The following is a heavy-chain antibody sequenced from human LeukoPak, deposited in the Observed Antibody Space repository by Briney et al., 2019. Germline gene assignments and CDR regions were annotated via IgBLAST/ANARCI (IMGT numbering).Heavy chain of an antibody. CDR1: GFTFSTYP. CDR2: IFANGDIT. J-gene: IGHJ6*02. CDR3: VKSPSDGLDV. Sequence: SGGSLRLSCSASGFTFSTYPMHWVRQAPGKGLEYVSTIFANGDITSYAASVKGRFTTSRDNSKNTLYLQMSNLRPDDTAVYYCVKSPSDGLDVWGQGATVTVSS. V-gene: IGHV3-64D*09.